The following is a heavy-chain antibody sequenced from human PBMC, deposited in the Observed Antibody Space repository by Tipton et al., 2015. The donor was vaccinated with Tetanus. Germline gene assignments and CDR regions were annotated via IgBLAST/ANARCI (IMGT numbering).Heavy chain of an antibody. V-gene: IGHV4-31*03. CDR2: IYYSGST. CDR1: GGSISSGGYF. J-gene: IGHJ5*02. Sequence: TLSLTCSVSGGSISSGGYFWNWIRQHPGKGPEWIGYIYYSGSTFYNPSFESRVTISVDTAKNQFSLKLNSVTAADTAVYYCARDQGGGRVVRLNWFDPWGQGILVTVSS. CDR3: ARDQGGGRVVRLNWFDP. D-gene: IGHD6-6*01.